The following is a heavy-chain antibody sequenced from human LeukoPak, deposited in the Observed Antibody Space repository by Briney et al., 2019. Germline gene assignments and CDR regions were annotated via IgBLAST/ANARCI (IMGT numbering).Heavy chain of an antibody. CDR1: GLTFSSYA. Sequence: GGSLRLSCAASGLTFSSYAMSWVRQAPGKGLEWVSAISGSGGSTYYADSVKGRFTISRDNSKNTLYLQMNSLRAEDTAVYYCAKDAAIWYYYDSSGSPNAFDIWGQGTMVTVSS. CDR3: AKDAAIWYYYDSSGSPNAFDI. J-gene: IGHJ3*02. V-gene: IGHV3-23*01. CDR2: ISGSGGST. D-gene: IGHD3-22*01.